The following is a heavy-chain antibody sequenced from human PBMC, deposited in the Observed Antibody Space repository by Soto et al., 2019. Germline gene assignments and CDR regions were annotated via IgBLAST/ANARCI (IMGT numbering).Heavy chain of an antibody. CDR3: ARDGNRGYDMDV. Sequence: EVQVVESGGGLIQPGGSLRLSCAGSGFDFSKYNMDWVRQAPGKGLEWISYISSTSRTKFYADSVKGRFTISRDNARNSLFLEMNSLRDEDTAVYYCARDGNRGYDMDVWGQGTTVTVSS. V-gene: IGHV3-48*02. CDR1: GFDFSKYN. J-gene: IGHJ6*02. D-gene: IGHD1-1*01. CDR2: ISSTSRTK.